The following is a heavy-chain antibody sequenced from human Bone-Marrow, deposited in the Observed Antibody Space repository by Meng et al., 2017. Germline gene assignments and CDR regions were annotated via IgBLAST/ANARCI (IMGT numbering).Heavy chain of an antibody. CDR1: GYTFTSYA. CDR3: ARVTDFWSGYYTGNYYYGMDV. J-gene: IGHJ6*02. D-gene: IGHD3-3*01. V-gene: IGHV1-3*01. Sequence: ASVKVSCKASGYTFTSYAMHWVRQAPGQRLEWMEWINAGNGNTKYSQKFQGRVTITRDTSASTAYMELSSLRSEDTAVYYCARVTDFWSGYYTGNYYYGMDVWGQGTTVTVSS. CDR2: INAGNGNT.